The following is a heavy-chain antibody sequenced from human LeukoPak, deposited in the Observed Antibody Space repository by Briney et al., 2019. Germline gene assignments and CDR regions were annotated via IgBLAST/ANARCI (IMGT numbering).Heavy chain of an antibody. V-gene: IGHV1-2*02. D-gene: IGHD4-17*01. CDR2: INPNSGGT. CDR1: GYTFTGYY. J-gene: IGHJ6*03. CDR3: ARDPEGDYGRYYMDV. Sequence: ASVKVSCKASGYTFTGYYMHWVRQAPGQGLEWMGWINPNSGGTNYAQKFQGRVTMTRDTSISTAYMELSRLRSDDTAVYYCARDPEGDYGRYYMDVWGKGTTVAVSS.